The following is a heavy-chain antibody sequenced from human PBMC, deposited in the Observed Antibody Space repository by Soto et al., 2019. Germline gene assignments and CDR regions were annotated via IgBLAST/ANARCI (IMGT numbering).Heavy chain of an antibody. CDR1: GGSISSGGYY. J-gene: IGHJ4*02. CDR2: IYYSGST. Sequence: SETLSLTCTVSGGSISSGGYYWSWIRQHPGKGLEWIGYIYYSGSTYYNPSLKSRVTISVDTSKNQFSLKLSSVTAADTAVYYCARVVSTSPTSNFDYRAQGTLVTVSS. V-gene: IGHV4-31*03. CDR3: ARVVSTSPTSNFDY. D-gene: IGHD2-2*01.